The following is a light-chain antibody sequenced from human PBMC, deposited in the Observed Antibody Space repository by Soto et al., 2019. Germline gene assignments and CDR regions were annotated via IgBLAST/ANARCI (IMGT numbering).Light chain of an antibody. CDR2: DVS. CDR1: SSDVGGYNY. CDR3: SSYTSSSTLV. J-gene: IGLJ1*01. Sequence: QSALTQPASVSGSPGQSITISCTGTSSDVGGYNYVSWYQQHPGKAPKLMIYDVSNRPSGGSNRFSGSKSGNTASPTISGLQAEDEADYYCSSYTSSSTLVFGTGTKVTVL. V-gene: IGLV2-14*01.